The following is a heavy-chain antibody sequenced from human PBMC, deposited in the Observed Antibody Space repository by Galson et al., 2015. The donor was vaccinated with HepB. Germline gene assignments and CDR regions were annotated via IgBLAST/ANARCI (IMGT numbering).Heavy chain of an antibody. J-gene: IGHJ4*02. CDR2: ISANNGDT. V-gene: IGHV1-18*01. Sequence: SVKVSCKASGYSFNTSGISWVRQAPGQRLEWMGWISANNGDTKYAQNVQGRLTMTADTSTTTAYMELRSLKSGDTALYFCARDGIRGDFFDYWGRGTLVTVSS. CDR1: GYSFNTSG. D-gene: IGHD7-27*01. CDR3: ARDGIRGDFFDY.